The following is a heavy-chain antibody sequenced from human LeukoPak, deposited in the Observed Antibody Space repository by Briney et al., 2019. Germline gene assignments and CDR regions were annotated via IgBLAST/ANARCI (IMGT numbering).Heavy chain of an antibody. CDR1: GFTFSDYY. CDR2: ISSSGSTI. D-gene: IGHD5-24*01. CDR3: ARDTGRDGYNRNFDY. V-gene: IGHV3-11*01. Sequence: GGSLRLSCAASGFTFSDYYMSWLRQAPGKGLEGVSYISSSGSTIYYADSVKGRFTISRDNAKNSLYLQMDSLRAEDTAVYYCARDTGRDGYNRNFDYWGQGTLVTVSS. J-gene: IGHJ4*02.